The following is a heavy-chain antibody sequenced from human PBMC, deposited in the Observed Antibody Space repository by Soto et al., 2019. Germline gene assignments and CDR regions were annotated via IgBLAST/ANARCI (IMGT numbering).Heavy chain of an antibody. D-gene: IGHD6-19*01. V-gene: IGHV4-38-2*02. CDR2: ISHGGTT. CDR3: ARVHVMVVAGSTFDY. Sequence: PSETMSLTGTVSGDSITSGSYWGWIRQPPGEGPEWIACISHGGTTFYNPSLKSRASISVDSSNNQFSLSLTSVTAADTATYYCARVHVMVVAGSTFDYWGPGTLVTVS. CDR1: GDSITSGSY. J-gene: IGHJ4*03.